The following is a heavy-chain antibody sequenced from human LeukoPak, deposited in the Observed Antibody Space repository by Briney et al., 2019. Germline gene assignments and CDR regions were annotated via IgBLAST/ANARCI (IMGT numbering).Heavy chain of an antibody. CDR3: AKDRSPGGLLPDH. CDR1: GFTFSSYA. V-gene: IGHV3-23*01. J-gene: IGHJ5*02. CDR2: VSGSGGST. D-gene: IGHD2-15*01. Sequence: GGSLRLSCAASGFTFSSYAMSWVRQAPGKGLEWVSAVSGSGGSTYYADSVKGRFTISRDNSKNTLYLQMNSLRAEDTAVYYCAKDRSPGGLLPDHWGQGTLVTVSS.